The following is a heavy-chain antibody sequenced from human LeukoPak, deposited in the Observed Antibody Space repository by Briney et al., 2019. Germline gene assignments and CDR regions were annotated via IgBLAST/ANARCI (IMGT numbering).Heavy chain of an antibody. Sequence: GASVKASCKASGYTFTGYYTHWVRQAPGQGLEWMGWINPNSGGTNYAQKFQGRVTMTRDTSISTAYMELSRLRSDDTAVYYCATLGYCSGGSCAAFDYWGQGTLVSVSS. CDR2: INPNSGGT. CDR3: ATLGYCSGGSCAAFDY. J-gene: IGHJ4*02. CDR1: GYTFTGYY. V-gene: IGHV1-2*02. D-gene: IGHD2-15*01.